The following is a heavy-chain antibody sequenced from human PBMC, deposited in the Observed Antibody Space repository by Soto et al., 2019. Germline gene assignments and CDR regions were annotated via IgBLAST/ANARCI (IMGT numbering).Heavy chain of an antibody. D-gene: IGHD3-16*01. J-gene: IGHJ4*02. Sequence: PGGSLRLSCATSDFTFRNSWINWVRQAPGKGLEWVANIKPDGGATYYVDSVKGRFTISRDNVRNSASLQMNSLRVEDTAVYFCFGGNGGPQWGQGTLVTVSS. CDR3: FGGNGGPQ. CDR2: IKPDGGAT. V-gene: IGHV3-7*03. CDR1: DFTFRNSW.